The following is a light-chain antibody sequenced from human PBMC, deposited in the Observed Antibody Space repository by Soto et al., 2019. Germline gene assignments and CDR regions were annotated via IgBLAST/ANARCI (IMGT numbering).Light chain of an antibody. CDR3: QQYYSTPPYT. Sequence: DIVMTQSPDSLAVSLGERATINCKSSQSVFYSSNNTNYLAWHQQKPGQPPKLLIYWASTRESGVPDRFSGSGSGTDFTLTISSLQAEDVAVYYCQQYYSTPPYTFGQGTKLEIK. CDR2: WAS. CDR1: QSVFYSSNNTNY. J-gene: IGKJ2*01. V-gene: IGKV4-1*01.